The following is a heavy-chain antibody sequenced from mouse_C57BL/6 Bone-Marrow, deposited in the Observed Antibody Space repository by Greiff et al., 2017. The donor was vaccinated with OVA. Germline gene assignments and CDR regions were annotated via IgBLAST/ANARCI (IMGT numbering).Heavy chain of an antibody. CDR1: GYTFTSYG. CDR3: ARGYGNYDWFAY. V-gene: IGHV1-81*01. Sequence: QVQLQQSGAELARPGASVKLSCKASGYTFTSYGISWVKQRTGQGLEWIGEIYPRSGNTYYNEKFKGKATLTADKSSSTAYMELRSLTSEDSAVYFCARGYGNYDWFAYWGQGTTLTVSS. CDR2: IYPRSGNT. D-gene: IGHD2-1*01. J-gene: IGHJ2*01.